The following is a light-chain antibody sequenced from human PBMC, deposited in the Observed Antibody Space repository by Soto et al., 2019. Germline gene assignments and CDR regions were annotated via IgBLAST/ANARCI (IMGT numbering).Light chain of an antibody. V-gene: IGKV1-5*01. CDR3: QQYNSYSWT. Sequence: DIAMTQSPSTVSASVGDSVTITCRASQTVGRWLAWYQQRPGKAPNLLIFDASRLESGVPSRFTGSGSETDFTLTISSLQPDDFATYYCQQYNSYSWTFGQGTKVEIK. CDR1: QTVGRW. J-gene: IGKJ1*01. CDR2: DAS.